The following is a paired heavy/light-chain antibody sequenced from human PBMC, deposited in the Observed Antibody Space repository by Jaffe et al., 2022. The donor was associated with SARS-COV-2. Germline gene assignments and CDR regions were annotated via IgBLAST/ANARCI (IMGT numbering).Heavy chain of an antibody. CDR1: NFPITSDFY. V-gene: IGHV4-38-2*02. J-gene: IGHJ6*03. Sequence: QVQLQESGPGLVKPSETLSLTCTVSNFPITSDFYWAWVRLPPGKGLEWIGYIYHTGGTRYHPSLKTRVTISVDTSKSQFSLRLGSVTAADTAVYYCARGRVDYYMDVWGKGTTVTVSS. CDR3: ARGRVDYYMDV. CDR2: IYHTGGT. D-gene: IGHD2-15*01.
Light chain of an antibody. CDR3: QSYDTTLNARV. CDR1: SSNIGAGYN. CDR2: GNN. V-gene: IGLV1-40*01. J-gene: IGLJ2*01. Sequence: QSVLTQPPSVSGAPGQRVTIPCTGSSSNIGAGYNVHWYQQLPGTAPKLLIFGNNNRPSGVPDRFSGSKSGSSGSLAISGLQPEDEADYYCQSYDTTLNARVFGGGTKLTVL.